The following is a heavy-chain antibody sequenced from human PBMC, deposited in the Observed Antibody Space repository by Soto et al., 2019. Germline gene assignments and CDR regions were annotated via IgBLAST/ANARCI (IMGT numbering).Heavy chain of an antibody. CDR2: IYHSGTT. V-gene: IGHV4-4*02. Sequence: PSETLSLTCAVSGGSISGDYWWNWVRQPPGKGLQWIGEIYHSGTTNYNPSLKSRVTISVDKSKNQFSLRLNSVTAADTAVYFCARGINYYDSGTYQDYFDYWGQGALVTVSS. CDR3: ARGINYYDSGTYQDYFDY. J-gene: IGHJ4*02. D-gene: IGHD3-10*01. CDR1: GGSISGDYW.